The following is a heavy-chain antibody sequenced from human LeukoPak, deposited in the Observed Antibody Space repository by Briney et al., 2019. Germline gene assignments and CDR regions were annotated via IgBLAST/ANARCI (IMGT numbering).Heavy chain of an antibody. D-gene: IGHD3-10*01. J-gene: IGHJ6*03. V-gene: IGHV4-61*02. CDR2: IYTSGST. CDR3: ARERITMVRGVNDYYYYMDV. Sequence: PSETLSLTCTVSGGSISSGSYYWSWIRQPAGKGLEWIGRIYTSGSTNYNPSLKCRVTISVDTSKNQFSLKLSSVTAADTAVYYCARERITMVRGVNDYYYYMDVWGKGNTVTVSS. CDR1: GGSISSGSYY.